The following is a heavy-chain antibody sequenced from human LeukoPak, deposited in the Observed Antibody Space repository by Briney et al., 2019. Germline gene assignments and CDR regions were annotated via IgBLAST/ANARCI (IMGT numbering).Heavy chain of an antibody. D-gene: IGHD5-18*01. CDR1: GYTFTGYY. J-gene: IGHJ4*02. CDR2: INPNSGGT. V-gene: IGHV1-2*02. Sequence: ASVKVSCKASGYTFTGYYMHWVRQAPGQGLEWMGWINPNSGGTDYAQKFQGRVTMTRDTSISTAYMELSGLRSDDTAVYYCARVPRWIQLWDYWGQGTLVTVSS. CDR3: ARVPRWIQLWDY.